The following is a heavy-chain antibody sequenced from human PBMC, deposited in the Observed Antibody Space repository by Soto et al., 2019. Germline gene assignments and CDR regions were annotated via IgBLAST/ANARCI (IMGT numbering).Heavy chain of an antibody. V-gene: IGHV1-3*01. CDR2: INAGNGNT. J-gene: IGHJ4*02. Sequence: SAKLSCEACGDRFTSYAMHWVRQANRQRLEWMGWINAGNGNTKYSQKFQGRVTITRDTSASTAYMELSSLRSEDTAVYYCARSGSSGRVLRFLEWLLLVDYWGQGTLVTVSS. CDR1: GDRFTSYA. D-gene: IGHD3-3*01. CDR3: ARSGSSGRVLRFLEWLLLVDY.